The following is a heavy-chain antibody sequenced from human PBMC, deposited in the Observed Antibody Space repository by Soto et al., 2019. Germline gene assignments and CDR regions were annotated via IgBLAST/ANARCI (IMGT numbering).Heavy chain of an antibody. CDR2: INHSGSA. Sequence: QVQLQQWGAGLLKPSEALSRTCAVYGGSFSGYYWSWIRQFPGKGLEWIGEINHSGSANYNPSLKSRVTISVDTSKNQFSLTLSAVTAADTAVYYCARGGPIAAVYYYDYNGMDVW. CDR1: GGSFSGYY. CDR3: ARGGPIAAVYYYDYNGMDV. V-gene: IGHV4-34*01. J-gene: IGHJ6*01. D-gene: IGHD6-13*01.